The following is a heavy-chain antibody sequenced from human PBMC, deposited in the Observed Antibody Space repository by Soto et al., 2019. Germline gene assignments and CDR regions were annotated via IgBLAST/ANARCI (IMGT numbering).Heavy chain of an antibody. V-gene: IGHV4-4*07. CDR1: GGSISSYY. Sequence: PSETLSLTCTVSGGSISSYYWGWIRQPAGKGLGWIGRIYTRGSTNYNPSLKSRVTMSVDPSKNQFSLKLSSVTAADTAVYYCARDGWDYDFWSGYYPLYDYYGMDVWGQGTTVTASS. J-gene: IGHJ6*02. D-gene: IGHD3-3*01. CDR2: IYTRGST. CDR3: ARDGWDYDFWSGYYPLYDYYGMDV.